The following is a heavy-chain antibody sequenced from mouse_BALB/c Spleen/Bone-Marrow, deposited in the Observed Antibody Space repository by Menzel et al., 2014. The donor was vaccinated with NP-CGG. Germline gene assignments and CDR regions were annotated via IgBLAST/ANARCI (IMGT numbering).Heavy chain of an antibody. V-gene: IGHV1-80*01. D-gene: IGHD2-14*01. Sequence: VKLMESGAELVRPGSSVKISCKASGYAFSSYWMNWVKQRPGQGPEWIGQIYPGDGDTNYNGNFKDKATLTVDRSSSTAFMQLSSLISEDSAVYFCARWYRDPHFAMDYWGPGTSVTVSS. CDR3: ARWYRDPHFAMDY. CDR1: GYAFSSYW. CDR2: IYPGDGDT. J-gene: IGHJ4*01.